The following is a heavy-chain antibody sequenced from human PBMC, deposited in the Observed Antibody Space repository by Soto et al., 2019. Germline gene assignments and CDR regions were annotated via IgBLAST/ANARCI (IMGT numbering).Heavy chain of an antibody. CDR3: VNSQVAPSYYDFWSENGMDV. J-gene: IGHJ6*02. CDR1: GFTFSSYA. CDR2: ISSNGGST. D-gene: IGHD3-3*01. Sequence: PGGSLRLSCPASGFTFSSYAMHWVRQAPGKGLEYVSAISSNGGSTYYADSVKGRFTISRDNSKNTLYLQMSSLRAEDTAVYYCVNSQVAPSYYDFWSENGMDVWGQGTTVTVSS. V-gene: IGHV3-64D*06.